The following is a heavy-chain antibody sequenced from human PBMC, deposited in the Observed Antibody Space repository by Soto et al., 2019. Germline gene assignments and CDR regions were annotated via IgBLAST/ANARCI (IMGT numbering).Heavy chain of an antibody. CDR2: IDTSGST. Sequence: ETLSLTCTVSGGSISNYYCNWIRQPAGKGLEWIGRIDTSGSTNYNPSLKSRVTMSVDTSKQEFSLKLSSVTAADTALYYCARGGQDFWSGPFDYWGRGALVTVSS. D-gene: IGHD3-3*01. J-gene: IGHJ4*02. CDR1: GGSISNYY. CDR3: ARGGQDFWSGPFDY. V-gene: IGHV4-4*07.